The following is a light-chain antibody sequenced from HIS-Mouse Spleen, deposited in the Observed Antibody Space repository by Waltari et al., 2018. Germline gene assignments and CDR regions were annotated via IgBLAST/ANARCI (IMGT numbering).Light chain of an antibody. CDR3: QAWDSSYSV. J-gene: IGLJ2*01. CDR2: QDS. V-gene: IGLV3-1*01. CDR1: KLGDKY. Sequence: SYELTQPPSVSVSPGQTASITCPGDKLGDKYACWYQQTPGQSPVLVIYQDSKRPSGIPERFSGSNSGNTATLTISGTQAMDEADYYCQAWDSSYSVFGGGTKLTVL.